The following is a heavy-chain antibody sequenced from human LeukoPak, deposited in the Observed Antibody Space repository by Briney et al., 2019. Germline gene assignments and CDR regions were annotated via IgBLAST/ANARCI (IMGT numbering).Heavy chain of an antibody. D-gene: IGHD5-18*01. Sequence: AASVTVSCKASGYTFSGYYLHWLRQAPGQGLEWMGWIHPKSGDTKYAPKFLGRVTLTRDTSATIVYMDLTWLTSDDTAVYYCSRGSGISYGGIDYWGQGTLVTVSS. CDR3: SRGSGISYGGIDY. CDR1: GYTFSGYY. CDR2: IHPKSGDT. J-gene: IGHJ4*02. V-gene: IGHV1-2*02.